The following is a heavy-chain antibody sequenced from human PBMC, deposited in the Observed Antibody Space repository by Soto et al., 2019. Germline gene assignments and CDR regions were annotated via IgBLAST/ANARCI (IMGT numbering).Heavy chain of an antibody. CDR1: GFTFSSYS. CDR2: ISSSSSTI. J-gene: IGHJ4*02. Sequence: EVQLVESGGGLVQPGGSLRLSCAASGFTFSSYSMNWVRQAPGKGLEWVSYISSSSSTIYYADSVKGRFTISRDNAKNSLYLQMNSLRAEDTAVYYCVRFAVGATFAYWGQGTLVTVSS. D-gene: IGHD1-26*01. V-gene: IGHV3-48*01. CDR3: VRFAVGATFAY.